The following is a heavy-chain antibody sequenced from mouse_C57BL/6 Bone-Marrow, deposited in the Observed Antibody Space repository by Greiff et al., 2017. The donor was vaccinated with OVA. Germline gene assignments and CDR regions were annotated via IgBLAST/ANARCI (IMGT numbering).Heavy chain of an antibody. J-gene: IGHJ3*01. CDR1: GYTFTSYG. V-gene: IGHV1-81*01. D-gene: IGHD3-2*02. CDR3: ASIDSSGPAWFAY. Sequence: QVQLKQSGAELARPGASVKLSCKASGYTFTSYGISWVKQRTGQGLEWIGEIYPRSGNTYYNEKFKGKATLTADTSSSTAYMELRSLTSEDSAVYFCASIDSSGPAWFAYWGQGTLVTVSA. CDR2: IYPRSGNT.